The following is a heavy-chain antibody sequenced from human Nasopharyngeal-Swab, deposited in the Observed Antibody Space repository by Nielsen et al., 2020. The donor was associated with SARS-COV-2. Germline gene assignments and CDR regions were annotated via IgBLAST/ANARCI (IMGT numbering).Heavy chain of an antibody. D-gene: IGHD6-19*01. CDR2: ISWNSGSI. Sequence: VRQMPGKGLEWVSGISWNSGSIGYADSVKGRFTISRDNAKNSLYLQMNSLRAEDTALYYCAKGRSGWSYYGMDVWGQGTTVTASS. CDR3: AKGRSGWSYYGMDV. J-gene: IGHJ6*02. V-gene: IGHV3-9*01.